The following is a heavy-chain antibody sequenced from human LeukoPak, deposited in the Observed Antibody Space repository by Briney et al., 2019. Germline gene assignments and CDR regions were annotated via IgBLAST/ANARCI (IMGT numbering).Heavy chain of an antibody. CDR1: GGSISSSSYY. CDR3: AREDYDFWSGTPARHAFDI. CDR2: VYYSGST. V-gene: IGHV4-39*07. D-gene: IGHD3-3*01. J-gene: IGHJ3*02. Sequence: PSETLSLTCTVPGGSISSSSYYWGWIRQPPGKGLEWLGSVYYSGSTYYNPSLKSRVTISVDTSKNQFSLKLSSVTAADTAVYYCAREDYDFWSGTPARHAFDIWGQGTMVTVSS.